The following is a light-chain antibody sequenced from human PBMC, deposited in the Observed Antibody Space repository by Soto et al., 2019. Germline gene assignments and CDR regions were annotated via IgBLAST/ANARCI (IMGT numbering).Light chain of an antibody. V-gene: IGKV1-27*01. Sequence: IQMTQSPSALSASVGDRATISCRASQDIRHFLAWYQHKPGRDPKLLIYAASTLQSGVPSRFSGSGSGTDFTLTISSLEPEDAATYSCQKYNTATCTFGRGTTVEI. CDR3: QKYNTATCT. CDR2: AAS. CDR1: QDIRHF. J-gene: IGKJ4*01.